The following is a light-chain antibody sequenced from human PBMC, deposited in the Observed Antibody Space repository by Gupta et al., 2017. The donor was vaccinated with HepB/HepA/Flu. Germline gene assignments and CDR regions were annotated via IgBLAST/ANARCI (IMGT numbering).Light chain of an antibody. Sequence: QSVLTQPPSVSGAPGQRVTISCTGGRSNIGAGFDVNWYQQLPGTAPELLIYGNNNRPSGVPDRFSGSRSGMSASRAITGLQAEDEADYYCQSYDTSLSAWVFGGGTKLTVL. J-gene: IGLJ3*02. CDR1: RSNIGAGFD. CDR2: GNN. V-gene: IGLV1-40*01. CDR3: QSYDTSLSAWV.